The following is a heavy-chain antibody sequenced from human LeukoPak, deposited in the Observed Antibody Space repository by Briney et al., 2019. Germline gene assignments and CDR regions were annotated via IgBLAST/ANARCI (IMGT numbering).Heavy chain of an antibody. CDR2: ISSSGSTI. Sequence: PGGSLRLSCAASGFTFSSYEMNWVRQAPGKGLEWVSYISSSGSTIYYADSVKGRFTISRDNAKNSLYLQMNNLRAEDTAVYYCARDGSNYYYGMDVWGKGTTVTVSS. J-gene: IGHJ6*04. D-gene: IGHD3-10*01. CDR1: GFTFSSYE. CDR3: ARDGSNYYYGMDV. V-gene: IGHV3-48*03.